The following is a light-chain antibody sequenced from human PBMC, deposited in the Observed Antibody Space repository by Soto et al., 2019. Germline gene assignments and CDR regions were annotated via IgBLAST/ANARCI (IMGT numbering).Light chain of an antibody. V-gene: IGKV3-15*01. CDR1: QSVSSN. CDR2: GAS. J-gene: IGKJ1*01. CDR3: QHYNNWPPWT. Sequence: EIVMTQSPATLSVSPGERATLSCRASQSVSSNLAWYQQKPGQAPRLLIYGASTRATGIPARFSGSGSGTEFTLPINSLQSEDFAVYYCQHYNNWPPWTFGQGTKVEIK.